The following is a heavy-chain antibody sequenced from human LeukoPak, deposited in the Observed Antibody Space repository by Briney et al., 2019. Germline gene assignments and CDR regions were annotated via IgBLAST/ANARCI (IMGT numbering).Heavy chain of an antibody. CDR3: ARDQLYCSSSSCRNLGWFDP. D-gene: IGHD2-2*01. J-gene: IGHJ5*02. Sequence: PSETLSLTCAVYGGSFSGYYWSWIRKPPGKGLEWIGEINHSGSTNYNPSLKSRVTISVDTSKNQFSLKLSSVTAADTAVYYCARDQLYCSSSSCRNLGWFDPWGQGTLVTVSS. CDR2: INHSGST. CDR1: GGSFSGYY. V-gene: IGHV4-34*01.